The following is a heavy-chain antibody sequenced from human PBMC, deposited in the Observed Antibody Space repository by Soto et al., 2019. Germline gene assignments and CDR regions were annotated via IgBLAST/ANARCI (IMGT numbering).Heavy chain of an antibody. D-gene: IGHD3-3*01. CDR3: AKLGDITIFGVLTLDYYYYYGMDV. V-gene: IGHV3-30*18. J-gene: IGHJ6*02. Sequence: QVQLVESGGGVVQPGRSLRLSCAASGFTFSSYGMHWVRQAPGKGLEWVAVISYDGSNKYYADSVKGRFTISRDNSKNTLYLQMNSLRAEDTAVYYCAKLGDITIFGVLTLDYYYYYGMDVWGQGTTVTVSS. CDR2: ISYDGSNK. CDR1: GFTFSSYG.